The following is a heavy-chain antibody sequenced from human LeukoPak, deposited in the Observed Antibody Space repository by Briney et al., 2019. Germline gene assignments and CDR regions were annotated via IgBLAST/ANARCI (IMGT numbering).Heavy chain of an antibody. CDR2: IYYSGST. J-gene: IGHJ4*02. V-gene: IGHV4-4*02. Sequence: PSETLSLTCAVSGGSISSSNWWSWVRQPPGKELEWIGSIYYSGSTYYNPSLKSRVTISVDTSKNQFSVKLSSVTAADTAVYYCARSIRGYSSGWYYFDYWGQGTLITVSS. D-gene: IGHD6-19*01. CDR3: ARSIRGYSSGWYYFDY. CDR1: GGSISSSNW.